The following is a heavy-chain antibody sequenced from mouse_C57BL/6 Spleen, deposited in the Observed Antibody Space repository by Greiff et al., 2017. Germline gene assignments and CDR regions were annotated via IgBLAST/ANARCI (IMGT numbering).Heavy chain of an antibody. CDR1: GYTFTSYW. CDR2: IDPSDSET. CDR3: ASISLSGYVPY. Sequence: VQLQQPGAELVRPGSSVKLSCKASGYTFTSYWRHWVKQRPIQGLEWIGNIDPSDSETHYNQKFKDKATLTVDKSSSTAYMQLSSLTSEDSAVYYCASISLSGYVPYWGQGTLVTVSA. D-gene: IGHD3-2*02. V-gene: IGHV1-52*01. J-gene: IGHJ3*01.